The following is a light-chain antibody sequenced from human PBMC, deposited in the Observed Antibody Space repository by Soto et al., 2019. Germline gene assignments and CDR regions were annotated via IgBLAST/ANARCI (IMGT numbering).Light chain of an antibody. CDR1: QSGSSSY. CDR2: GAS. Sequence: EIVLTQSPGTLSLSPGERATLSCRASQSGSSSYLAWYQQKPGQAPRLLIYGASSRATGIPDRFSGSGSGTDFTLTISRLEPAAFAVYYCQQFGSSLYTFGQGTTLEIK. J-gene: IGKJ2*01. V-gene: IGKV3-20*01. CDR3: QQFGSSLYT.